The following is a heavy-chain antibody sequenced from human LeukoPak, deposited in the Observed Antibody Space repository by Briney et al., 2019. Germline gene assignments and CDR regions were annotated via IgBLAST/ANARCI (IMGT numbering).Heavy chain of an antibody. V-gene: IGHV3-48*04. Sequence: GGSLRLSCAASGFTFSSYAMSWVRQAPGKGLEWVSYISSSGSTIYYADSVKGRFTISRDNTKNSLYLQMNSLRAEDTAVYYCAREAAAAGIDYWGQGTLVTVSS. CDR1: GFTFSSYA. CDR3: AREAAAAGIDY. D-gene: IGHD6-13*01. J-gene: IGHJ4*02. CDR2: ISSSGSTI.